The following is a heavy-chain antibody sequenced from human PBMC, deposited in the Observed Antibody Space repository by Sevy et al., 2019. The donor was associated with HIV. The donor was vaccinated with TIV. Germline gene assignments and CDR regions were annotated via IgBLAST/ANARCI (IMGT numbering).Heavy chain of an antibody. CDR1: GYTFTGYY. J-gene: IGHJ3*02. CDR2: INPHSGGT. Sequence: ASVKVSCKASGYTFTGYYMHWVRQAPGQGLVWMGRINPHSGGTNSAQKFQGRVTMTRDTSINTAYMDLSSVTSDDTAVYYWAREQSRGHFASFDIWGQGTLVTVSS. D-gene: IGHD3-10*01. V-gene: IGHV1-2*06. CDR3: AREQSRGHFASFDI.